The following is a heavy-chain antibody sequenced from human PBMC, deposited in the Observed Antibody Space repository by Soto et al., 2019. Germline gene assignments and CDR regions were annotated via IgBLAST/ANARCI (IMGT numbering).Heavy chain of an antibody. V-gene: IGHV4-31*03. CDR1: GGSISSGGYY. Sequence: PSETLSLTCTVSGGSISSGGYYWSWIRQHPGKGLEWIGYIYYSGSTYYNPSLKSRVTISVDTSKNQFSLKLSTVTAADTAVYYCARVFGFGGMDVWGQGTTVTVSS. J-gene: IGHJ6*02. CDR2: IYYSGST. CDR3: ARVFGFGGMDV. D-gene: IGHD3-10*01.